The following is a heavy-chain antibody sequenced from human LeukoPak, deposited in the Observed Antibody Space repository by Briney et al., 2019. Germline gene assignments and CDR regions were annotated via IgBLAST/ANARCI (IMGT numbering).Heavy chain of an antibody. J-gene: IGHJ4*02. CDR3: AKDRAFYYDSSGYSS. CDR1: GFTFSSYA. D-gene: IGHD3-22*01. CDR2: ISGSGGST. Sequence: PGRSLRLSCAASGFTFSSYAMHWVRQAPGKGLEWVSAISGSGGSTYYADSVKGRFTISRDNSKNTLYLQMNSLRAEDTAVYYCAKDRAFYYDSSGYSSWGQGTLVTVSS. V-gene: IGHV3-23*01.